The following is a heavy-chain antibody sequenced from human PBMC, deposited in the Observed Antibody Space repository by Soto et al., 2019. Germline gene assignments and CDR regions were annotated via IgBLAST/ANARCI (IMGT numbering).Heavy chain of an antibody. CDR2: MNPNTGNT. CDR3: VTVLRTEYY. V-gene: IGHV1-8*01. D-gene: IGHD3-10*01. Sequence: GASVKVSCKASGYTFISYDINWVRQATGQGLEWMGWMNPNTGNTNYAQKLQGRVTMTRDTSISTAFMELSSLTSEDTAVYFCVTVLRTEYYWGQGTPVTVSS. CDR1: GYTFISYD. J-gene: IGHJ4*02.